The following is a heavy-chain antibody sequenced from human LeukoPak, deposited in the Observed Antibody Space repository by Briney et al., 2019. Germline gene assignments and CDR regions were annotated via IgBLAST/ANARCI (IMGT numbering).Heavy chain of an antibody. CDR1: GFTFSSYS. J-gene: IGHJ5*02. D-gene: IGHD6-13*01. Sequence: GGSLRLSCAASGFTFSSYSMNWVRQAPGKGLEWVSSISSSSSYIYYADSVKGRFTISRDNAKNSLYLQMNSLRAEDTAVYYCASSGLIAAAGTGEFDPWGQGTPVTVSS. V-gene: IGHV3-21*01. CDR3: ASSGLIAAAGTGEFDP. CDR2: ISSSSSYI.